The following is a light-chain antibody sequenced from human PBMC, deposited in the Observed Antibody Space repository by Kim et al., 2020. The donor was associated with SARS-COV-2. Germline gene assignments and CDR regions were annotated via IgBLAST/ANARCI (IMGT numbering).Light chain of an antibody. J-gene: IGLJ2*01. V-gene: IGLV3-1*01. Sequence: SYELTQPPSVSVSPGQTASITCSGDKLGDKYACWYQQKPGQSPVLVIYQDSKWPSGIPERFSGSNSGNTATLTISGTQAMDEADYYCQAWDSSTGVVFGGGTQRTVL. CDR2: QDS. CDR1: KLGDKY. CDR3: QAWDSSTGVV.